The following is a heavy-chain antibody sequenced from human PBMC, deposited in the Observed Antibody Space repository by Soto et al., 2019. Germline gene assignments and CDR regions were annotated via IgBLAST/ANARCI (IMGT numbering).Heavy chain of an antibody. D-gene: IGHD6-6*01. CDR3: ARDLVLTYYYYGMDV. V-gene: IGHV4-59*01. CDR1: GGSISSYY. J-gene: IGHJ6*02. Sequence: SETLSLTCTASGGSISSYYWSWIRQPPGKGLEWIGYIYYSGSTNYNPSLKSRVTISVDTSKNQFSLKLSSVTAADTAVYYCARDLVLTYYYYGMDVWGQGTTVTVSS. CDR2: IYYSGST.